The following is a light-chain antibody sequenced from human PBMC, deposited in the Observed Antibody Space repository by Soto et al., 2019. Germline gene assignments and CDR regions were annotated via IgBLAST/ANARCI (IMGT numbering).Light chain of an antibody. CDR1: SSNIGAGYD. Sequence: QSVLTQPPSVSGAPGQRVTISCTGNSSNIGAGYDVHWYRQLPGTAPKLLIYSNNNRPSGVPDRFSASKSGTSASLAISGLQAEDEADYYCQAYDNSLYVVAFGGGTKVTVL. CDR2: SNN. V-gene: IGLV1-40*01. J-gene: IGLJ2*01. CDR3: QAYDNSLYVVA.